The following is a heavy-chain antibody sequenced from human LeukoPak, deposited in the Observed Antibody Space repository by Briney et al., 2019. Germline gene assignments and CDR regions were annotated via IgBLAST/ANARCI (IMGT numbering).Heavy chain of an antibody. CDR1: GFTFSSYG. V-gene: IGHV3-33*06. CDR3: AKDLNWNDGFDY. CDR2: IWYDGSNK. D-gene: IGHD1-1*01. Sequence: GGSVRLSCAASGFTFSSYGMHWVRQAPGKGLEWVAVIWYDGSNKYYADSVKGRFTISRDNSKNTLYLQMNSLRAEDTAVYYCAKDLNWNDGFDYWGQGTLVTVSS. J-gene: IGHJ4*02.